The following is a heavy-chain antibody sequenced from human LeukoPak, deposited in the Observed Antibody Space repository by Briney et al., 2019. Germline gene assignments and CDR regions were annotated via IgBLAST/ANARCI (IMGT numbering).Heavy chain of an antibody. J-gene: IGHJ4*02. CDR3: ARVDYDSSSYPFDY. D-gene: IGHD3-22*01. CDR2: IYTSGST. V-gene: IGHV4-4*07. CDR1: GGSISIYY. Sequence: SETLSLTCSVSGGSISIYYWSWIRQPAGKGLEWIGRIYTSGSTNYNPPLKSRVTMSEDTPHKQISLKLSSVNTPDTAVYYCARVDYDSSSYPFDYWGQGTLVTVSS.